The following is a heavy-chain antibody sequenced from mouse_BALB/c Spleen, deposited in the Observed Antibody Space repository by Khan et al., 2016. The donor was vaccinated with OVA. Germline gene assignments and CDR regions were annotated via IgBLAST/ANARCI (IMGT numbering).Heavy chain of an antibody. Sequence: QIQLVQSGPELKKPGETVKISCKASGYTFTNYGMNWVKQSPGKALKWMGWINTYTGEPTYADDFKGRFAFYLETSASTAYLQINNLKNEDTATYFCARPPYFSYTLDYWGQGTSVTVSS. CDR2: INTYTGEP. V-gene: IGHV9-3-1*01. CDR1: GYTFTNYG. CDR3: ARPPYFSYTLDY. D-gene: IGHD2-10*01. J-gene: IGHJ4*01.